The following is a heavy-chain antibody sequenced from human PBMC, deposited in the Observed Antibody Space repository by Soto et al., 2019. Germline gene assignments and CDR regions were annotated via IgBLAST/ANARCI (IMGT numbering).Heavy chain of an antibody. CDR1: GYTFTSYA. D-gene: IGHD2-15*01. J-gene: IGHJ4*02. V-gene: IGHV1-3*01. Sequence: QVQLVQSGAEVKKPGASVKVSCKASGYTFTSYAMHWVRQAPGQRLEWMGWINAGNGNTKYSQKFQGRVTITRDTSASPAYMELSSPRSEDTAVYYCARGPGGPDGPGDYWGQGTLVTVSS. CDR3: ARGPGGPDGPGDY. CDR2: INAGNGNT.